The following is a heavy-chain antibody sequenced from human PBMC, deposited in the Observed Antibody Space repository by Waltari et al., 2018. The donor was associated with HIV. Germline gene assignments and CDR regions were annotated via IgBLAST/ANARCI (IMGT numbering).Heavy chain of an antibody. V-gene: IGHV3-11*01. CDR2: INTGGSSI. J-gene: IGHJ4*02. CDR1: GFTFSDSY. CDR3: ARPRYSGYDYPTFLDY. Sequence: QVQLVESGGGLVTPGGSLRLSCAASGFTFSDSYLSWVRQAPGKGLEWVSYINTGGSSIYYTDSVKGRFTIARDNAKNSLYLQMDNLRGEDTAVYYCARPRYSGYDYPTFLDYWGQGNSVTVSS. D-gene: IGHD5-12*01.